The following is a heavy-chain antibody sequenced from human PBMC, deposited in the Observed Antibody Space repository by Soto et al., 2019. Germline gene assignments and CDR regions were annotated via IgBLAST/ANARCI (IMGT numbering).Heavy chain of an antibody. Sequence: QVQLVQSGGEVKKPGASVKVSCNTSGYTFNNYGISWVRQAPGQGLEWMAWINTNNGNTNYAQKFQGRVTMTTDTSTSTAYMEVRSLSSDDTAVYYCARGGAPAGTYNWLDPWGQGTLVTVSS. CDR2: INTNNGNT. CDR1: GYTFNNYG. CDR3: ARGGAPAGTYNWLDP. J-gene: IGHJ5*02. V-gene: IGHV1-18*01. D-gene: IGHD2-2*01.